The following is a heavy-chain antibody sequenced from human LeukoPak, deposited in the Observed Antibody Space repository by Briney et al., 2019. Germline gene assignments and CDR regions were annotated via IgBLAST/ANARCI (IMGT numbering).Heavy chain of an antibody. CDR3: ARDLGYSYGLGY. CDR1: GGTFTGYY. CDR2: INPNSGGT. Sequence: ASVKVSYKASGGTFTGYYMHWVRQAPGQGLEWMGRINPNSGGTNYAQKFQGRVTMTRDTSISTAYMELSRLRSDDTAVYYCARDLGYSYGLGYWGQGTLVTVSS. D-gene: IGHD5-18*01. J-gene: IGHJ4*02. V-gene: IGHV1-2*06.